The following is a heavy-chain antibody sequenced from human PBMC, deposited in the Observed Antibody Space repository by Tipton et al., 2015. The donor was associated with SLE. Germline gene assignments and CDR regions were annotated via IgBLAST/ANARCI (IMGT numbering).Heavy chain of an antibody. J-gene: IGHJ4*02. Sequence: TLSLTCTVSAGSINSGSYYWSWIRQPAGKGLEWIGRIYKSGSTNYNPPLKSRVTISVDTSKNQFSLKLTSVTAADTAVYYCARHDYDTYYFEYWGQGTLVTVFS. CDR1: AGSINSGSYY. CDR2: IYKSGST. V-gene: IGHV4-61*02. CDR3: ARHDYDTYYFEY. D-gene: IGHD3-16*01.